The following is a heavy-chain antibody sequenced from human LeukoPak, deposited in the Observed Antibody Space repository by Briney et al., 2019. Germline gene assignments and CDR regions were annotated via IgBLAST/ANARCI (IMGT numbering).Heavy chain of an antibody. J-gene: IGHJ6*03. CDR1: GFTFNSYG. Sequence: GGSLRLSCAASGFTFNSYGMHWVRQAPGKGLEWVAFIRYDGSDEYYADSVKGRLTISRDNSKNTLYLQMSSLRAEDTAVYYCAKGSYYCSSSSCPQYYYYMDVWGKGTTVTVSS. CDR2: IRYDGSDE. V-gene: IGHV3-30*02. D-gene: IGHD2-2*01. CDR3: AKGSYYCSSSSCPQYYYYMDV.